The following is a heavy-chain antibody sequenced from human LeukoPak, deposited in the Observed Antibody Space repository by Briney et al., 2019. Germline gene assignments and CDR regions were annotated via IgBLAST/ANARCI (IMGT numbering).Heavy chain of an antibody. D-gene: IGHD3-22*01. V-gene: IGHV3-66*02. Sequence: GGSLRLSCAASGFTVSSNYMSWVRQAPGKGLEWVSVIYSGGSTYYADSVKGRFTISRDNSKNTLYLQMNSLRAEDTAVYYCAKYYYDSSGYYPYYYYYMDVWGEGTTVTVSS. J-gene: IGHJ6*03. CDR3: AKYYYDSSGYYPYYYYYMDV. CDR1: GFTVSSNY. CDR2: IYSGGST.